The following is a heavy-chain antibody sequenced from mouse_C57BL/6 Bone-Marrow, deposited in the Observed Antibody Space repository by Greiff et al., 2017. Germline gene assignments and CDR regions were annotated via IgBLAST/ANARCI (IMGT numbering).Heavy chain of an antibody. J-gene: IGHJ3*02. Sequence: QVQLQQPGAELVKPGASVKLSCKASGYTFTSYWMQWVKQRPGPGLEWIGEIDPSDSYPNYNQKFKGKATLTVDTSSSRAYMQLSSLTSEDAAVYYCARGITTWGQGTLVTVSA. CDR3: ARGITT. CDR2: IDPSDSYP. V-gene: IGHV1-50*01. CDR1: GYTFTSYW. D-gene: IGHD1-1*01.